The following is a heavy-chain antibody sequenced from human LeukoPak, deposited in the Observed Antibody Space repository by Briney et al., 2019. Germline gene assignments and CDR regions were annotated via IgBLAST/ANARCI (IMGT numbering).Heavy chain of an antibody. CDR1: RFTFSSYA. V-gene: IGHV3-30-3*01. Sequence: PGRSLRLSCAASRFTFSSYAMYWVRQAPGKGLEWVAVISYDGSNKYYADSVKGRFTISRDNSKNTLYLQMNSLRAEDTAVYYCARDIQHGAFDYWGQGTLVTVSS. CDR2: ISYDGSNK. D-gene: IGHD3-16*01. J-gene: IGHJ4*02. CDR3: ARDIQHGAFDY.